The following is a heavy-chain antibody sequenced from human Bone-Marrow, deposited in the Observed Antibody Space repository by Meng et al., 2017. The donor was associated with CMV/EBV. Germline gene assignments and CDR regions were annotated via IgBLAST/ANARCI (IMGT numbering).Heavy chain of an antibody. CDR3: ARGPVQFPFDY. V-gene: IGHV4-61*02. J-gene: IGHJ4*02. D-gene: IGHD1-1*01. Sequence: QVQLQESGPGLVKPSQTLSLTCTVSGGSISSGSYYWSWIRQPAGKGLEWIGRIYTSGSTNYNPSLKSRVTISVDTSKNQFSLKLSSVTAADTAVYYCARGPVQFPFDYWGQGTLVTVSS. CDR2: IYTSGST. CDR1: GGSISSGSYY.